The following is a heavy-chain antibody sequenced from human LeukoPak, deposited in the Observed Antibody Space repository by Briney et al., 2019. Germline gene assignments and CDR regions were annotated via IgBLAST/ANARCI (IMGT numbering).Heavy chain of an antibody. D-gene: IGHD3-22*01. CDR3: ARDLDSSGYYYPFDY. V-gene: IGHV1-2*02. J-gene: IGHJ4*02. CDR1: GYTFTGYY. Sequence: ASVKVSCKASGYTFTGYYMHWVRQAPGQGLEWMGWINPNSGGTNFAQKFQGRVTMTRDTSISTAYMELSRLRSDDTAMHYCARDLDSSGYYYPFDYWGQGTLVTVSS. CDR2: INPNSGGT.